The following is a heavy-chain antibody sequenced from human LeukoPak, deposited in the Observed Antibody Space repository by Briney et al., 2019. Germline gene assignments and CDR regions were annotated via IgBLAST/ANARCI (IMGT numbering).Heavy chain of an antibody. CDR3: AREYYYDSSGYYIPYFFDY. Sequence: PGGSLRLSCAASGFTFSSYSMNWVRQAPGKGLEWVSYISSSSSTIYYADSVKGRFTISRDNAKNSLYLQMNSLRAEDTAVYYCAREYYYDSSGYYIPYFFDYWGQGTLVTVSS. J-gene: IGHJ4*02. D-gene: IGHD3-22*01. V-gene: IGHV3-48*04. CDR2: ISSSSSTI. CDR1: GFTFSSYS.